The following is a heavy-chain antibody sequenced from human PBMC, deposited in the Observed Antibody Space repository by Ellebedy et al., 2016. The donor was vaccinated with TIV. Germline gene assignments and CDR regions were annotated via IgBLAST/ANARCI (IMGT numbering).Heavy chain of an antibody. V-gene: IGHV4-39*07. CDR3: ARCETGSGSGWCNWLDP. D-gene: IGHD3-22*01. CDR2: IYYNGNA. J-gene: IGHJ5*02. CDR1: GGSISSRSYY. Sequence: MPSETLSLTCTVSGGSISSRSYYWGWIRQPPGKNLEWIGTIYYNGNAYYNPSPRSRVSISIDTSKNQFSLRLSSVTAADTAVYYFARCETGSGSGWCNWLDPWGQGTLVTVSS.